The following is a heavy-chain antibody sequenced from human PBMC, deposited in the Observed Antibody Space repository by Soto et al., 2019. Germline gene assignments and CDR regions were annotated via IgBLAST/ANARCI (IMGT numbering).Heavy chain of an antibody. V-gene: IGHV1-69*13. CDR2: IIPIFGTA. CDR1: GGTFSSYA. D-gene: IGHD7-27*01. CDR3: ARSLTEIYYYYGMDV. Sequence: SVKVSCKASGGTFSSYAISWVRQAPGQGLEWMGGIIPIFGTANYAQKFQGRVTITADESTSTAYMELSSLRSEDTAVYYCARSLTEIYYYYGMDVWGQGTTVTVSS. J-gene: IGHJ6*02.